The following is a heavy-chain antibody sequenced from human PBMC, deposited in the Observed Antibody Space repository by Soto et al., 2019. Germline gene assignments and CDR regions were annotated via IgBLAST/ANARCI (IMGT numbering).Heavy chain of an antibody. Sequence: EVQLLESGGGLVQPGASLRLSCAASGFTFSTYAMSWVRQAPGKGLEWVSGISIGGDSTYYARSVKGRFTISRDNSRNTLHLQMNSLRAEDTAVYFCAKGLKWELLLDDWGQGTLVTVSS. J-gene: IGHJ4*02. D-gene: IGHD1-26*01. CDR2: ISIGGDST. CDR3: AKGLKWELLLDD. V-gene: IGHV3-23*01. CDR1: GFTFSTYA.